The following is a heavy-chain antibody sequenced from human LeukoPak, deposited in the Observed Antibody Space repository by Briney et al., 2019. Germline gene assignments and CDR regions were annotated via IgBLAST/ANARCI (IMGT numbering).Heavy chain of an antibody. V-gene: IGHV3-30*18. J-gene: IGHJ4*02. CDR3: AKDKSGGWYRLFSY. Sequence: GGSLRLSCAASGFTFSSYGMHWVRQAPGKGLEWVAVISYDGSNKYYADSVKGRFTISRDNSKNTLYLQMNSLRAEDTAVYYCAKDKSGGWYRLFSYWGQGTLVTVSS. CDR1: GFTFSSYG. CDR2: ISYDGSNK. D-gene: IGHD6-19*01.